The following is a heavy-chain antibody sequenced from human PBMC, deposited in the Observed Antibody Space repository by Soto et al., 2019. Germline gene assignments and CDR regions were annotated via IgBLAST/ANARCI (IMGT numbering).Heavy chain of an antibody. CDR3: VSRIPSWVFDY. Sequence: GGSLRLSCGASGLSVSDNYMGWVRQAPGRGLEGVSVMYAGGDTHYADSVKGRFTISRDKSENTLYLQMNSLRDEDTGVYFCVSRIPSWVFDYWGLGTLVTVSS. CDR1: GLSVSDNY. CDR2: MYAGGDT. V-gene: IGHV3-53*01. D-gene: IGHD2-21*01. J-gene: IGHJ4*01.